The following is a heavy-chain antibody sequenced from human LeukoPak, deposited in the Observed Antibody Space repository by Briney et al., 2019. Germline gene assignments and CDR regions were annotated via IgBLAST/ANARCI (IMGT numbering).Heavy chain of an antibody. CDR3: AKAAYSGSYYEGLADS. V-gene: IGHV3-21*06. CDR2: ISSSSYYI. J-gene: IGHJ4*02. Sequence: GGSLRLSCAASGFTFSSYTMIWVRQAPGKGLEWVSSISSSSYYIYYADSVKGRFAISRDNAKNSLYLQMNSLRAEDTALYYCAKAAYSGSYYEGLADSWGQGTLVAVSS. D-gene: IGHD1-26*01. CDR1: GFTFSSYT.